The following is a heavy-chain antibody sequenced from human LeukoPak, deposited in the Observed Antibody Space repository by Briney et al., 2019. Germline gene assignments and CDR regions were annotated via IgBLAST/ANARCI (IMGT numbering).Heavy chain of an antibody. CDR2: LYSGGAT. Sequence: GSLRLSCAVSGFSVSTNYMTWVRQGPGKGLEWVSVLYSGGATYYADSVKGRFTISRDNSKNTLYLQMNSLRAEDTAVYYCAREFSGCDYWGQGTLVTVSS. CDR3: AREFSGCDY. D-gene: IGHD5-12*01. J-gene: IGHJ4*02. V-gene: IGHV3-53*01. CDR1: GFSVSTNY.